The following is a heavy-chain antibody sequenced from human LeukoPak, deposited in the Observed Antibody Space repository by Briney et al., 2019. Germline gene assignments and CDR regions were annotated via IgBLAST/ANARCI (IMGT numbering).Heavy chain of an antibody. CDR3: ARTFGVASQGYMDV. CDR2: INPSGSST. J-gene: IGHJ6*03. CDR1: GYSFTSHY. Sequence: ASVKVSCKASGYSFTSHYMHWVRQAPGQGLEWLGLINPSGSSTLYAQKFQGRVTMTGDMSTTTDYMELRSLRSDDTAVYYCARTFGVASQGYMDVWGKGTTVTVS. D-gene: IGHD3-3*01. V-gene: IGHV1-46*01.